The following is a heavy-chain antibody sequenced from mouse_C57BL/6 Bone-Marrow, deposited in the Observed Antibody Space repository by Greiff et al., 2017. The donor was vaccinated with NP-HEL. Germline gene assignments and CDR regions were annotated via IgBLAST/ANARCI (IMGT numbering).Heavy chain of an antibody. CDR3: ARRRGYYYGSNYWYFDV. CDR2: IWSGGST. D-gene: IGHD1-1*01. CDR1: GFSLTSYG. V-gene: IGHV2-2*01. J-gene: IGHJ1*03. Sequence: QVQLKESGPGLVQPSQSLSITCTVSGFSLTSYGVHWVRQSPGKGLEWLGVIWSGGSTDYNAAFISRLSISKDNSKSQVFFKMNSLQADDTAIYYCARRRGYYYGSNYWYFDVWGTGTTVTVSS.